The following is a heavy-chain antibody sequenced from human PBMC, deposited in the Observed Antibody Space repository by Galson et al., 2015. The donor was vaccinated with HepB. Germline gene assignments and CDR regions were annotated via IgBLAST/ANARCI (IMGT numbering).Heavy chain of an antibody. CDR3: ARRVPKGAFDI. Sequence: SVKVSCKASGGTFSSYTISWVRQAPGQGLEWMGWISAYNGNTNYAQKLQGRVTMTTDTSTSTAYMELRSLRSDDTAVYYCARRVPKGAFDIWGQGTMVTVSS. J-gene: IGHJ3*02. D-gene: IGHD1-1*01. CDR1: GGTFSSYT. V-gene: IGHV1-18*01. CDR2: ISAYNGNT.